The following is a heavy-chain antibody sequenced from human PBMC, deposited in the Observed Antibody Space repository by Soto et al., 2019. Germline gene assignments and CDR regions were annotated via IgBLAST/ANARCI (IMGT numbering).Heavy chain of an antibody. D-gene: IGHD6-13*01. V-gene: IGHV3-11*01. CDR2: IDFTSNSI. Sequence: GGSLRLSCAASGFSFSDYYMSWIRQAPGKGLEWVSYIDFTSNSIYYADSVKGRFTISRDNAKNSLYLQMNSLRAEDTAVYYCLIYIEPPGLLFDSRGQGTLLTGS. CDR3: LIYIEPPGLLFDS. CDR1: GFSFSDYY. J-gene: IGHJ4*02.